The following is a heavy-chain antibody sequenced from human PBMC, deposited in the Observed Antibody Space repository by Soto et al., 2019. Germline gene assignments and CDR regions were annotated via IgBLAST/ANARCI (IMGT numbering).Heavy chain of an antibody. CDR1: GFTFSSYA. V-gene: IGHV3-23*01. D-gene: IGHD3-9*01. CDR2: ISGSGGST. Sequence: GGSLRLSCAASGFTFSSYAMSWVRQAPGKGLEWVSAISGSGGSTYYADSVKGRFTISRDNSKNTLYLQMNSLRAEDTAVYYCAKDLTRYFDWLFGAFGDWGQGTLVTVSS. J-gene: IGHJ4*02. CDR3: AKDLTRYFDWLFGAFGD.